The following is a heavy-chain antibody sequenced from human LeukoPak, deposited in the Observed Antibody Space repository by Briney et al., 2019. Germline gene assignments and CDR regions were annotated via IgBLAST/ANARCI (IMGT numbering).Heavy chain of an antibody. CDR1: GFTINNYW. Sequence: PGGSLRLSCAASGFTINNYWMTWVRQGPGKGLEWVANIRADGSEKYYVDSVKGRFTIARDNAKNTLSLQMNSLRAEDTAVYSCARANNFDYWGQGTLVTVSS. CDR3: ARANNFDY. D-gene: IGHD4/OR15-4a*01. V-gene: IGHV3-7*01. CDR2: IRADGSEK. J-gene: IGHJ4*02.